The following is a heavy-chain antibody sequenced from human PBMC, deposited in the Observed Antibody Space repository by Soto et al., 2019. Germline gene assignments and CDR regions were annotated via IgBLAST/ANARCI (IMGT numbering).Heavy chain of an antibody. J-gene: IGHJ4*02. CDR2: ISSTGSYT. CDR3: ERVHGIRCPPDY. Sequence: GWSLRLSCTASGFTFNDYYMTWFRRAPGTGLEWISDISSTGSYTNYADSVKVRFTISRDNAKNSLYLQMDNLRDEDTAVYYCERVHGIRCPPDYCGRGTLVTVSS. CDR1: GFTFNDYY. V-gene: IGHV3-11*05. D-gene: IGHD3-3*02.